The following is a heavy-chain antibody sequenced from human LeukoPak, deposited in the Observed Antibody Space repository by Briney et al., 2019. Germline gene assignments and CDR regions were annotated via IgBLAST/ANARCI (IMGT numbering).Heavy chain of an antibody. CDR3: AKVLRPTDWSIDY. CDR1: GFTFSSYA. J-gene: IGHJ4*02. Sequence: GGSLRLSCAASGFTFSSYAMSWVRQAPGKGLEWVSAISGSGGSTYYADSVKGRFTISRDNSKNTLYLQMNSLRAEDTAVYYCAKVLRPTDWSIDYWGQETLVTVSS. CDR2: ISGSGGST. V-gene: IGHV3-23*01. D-gene: IGHD3-9*01.